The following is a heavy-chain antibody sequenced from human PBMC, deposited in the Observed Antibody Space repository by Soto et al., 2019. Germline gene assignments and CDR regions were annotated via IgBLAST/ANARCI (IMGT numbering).Heavy chain of an antibody. CDR3: ARVLRRAAAGPYNWFDP. V-gene: IGHV6-1*01. D-gene: IGHD6-13*01. CDR1: GDSVSSNSAA. Sequence: PSQTLSLTCAISGDSVSSNSAAWNWIRQSPSRGLEWLGRTYYRSKWYNDYAVSVKSRITINPDTSKNQFSLQLNSVTPEDTAVYYCARVLRRAAAGPYNWFDPWGQGTLVTV. J-gene: IGHJ5*02. CDR2: TYYRSKWYN.